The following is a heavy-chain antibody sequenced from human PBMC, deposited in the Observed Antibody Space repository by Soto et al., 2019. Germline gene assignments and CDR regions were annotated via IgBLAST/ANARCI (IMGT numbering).Heavy chain of an antibody. D-gene: IGHD6-19*01. Sequence: QVPLVQSGAEVKKPGASVKVSCKASGYTFTSYGISWVRQAPGQGLEWMGWISAYNGNTNYAQKLQGRVTMTTDTSTSTAYMELRSLRSDETAVYYCAGVSGYSSGWSSFPRAFDIWGQGTMVTVSS. CDR1: GYTFTSYG. V-gene: IGHV1-18*01. CDR3: AGVSGYSSGWSSFPRAFDI. J-gene: IGHJ3*02. CDR2: ISAYNGNT.